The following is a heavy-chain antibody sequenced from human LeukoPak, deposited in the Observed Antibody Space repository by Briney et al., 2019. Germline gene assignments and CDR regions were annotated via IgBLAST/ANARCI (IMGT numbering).Heavy chain of an antibody. CDR3: ARDSGGSYYTDY. Sequence: GGSLRLSCAASGFTFSIYWMHWVRQAPGRGLVWVSRITNDGTGTSYADSVKGRFTISRDNSKNTLYLQMNSLRAEDTAVYYCARDSGGSYYTDYWGQGTLVTVSS. V-gene: IGHV3-74*01. CDR2: ITNDGTGT. CDR1: GFTFSIYW. J-gene: IGHJ4*02. D-gene: IGHD1-26*01.